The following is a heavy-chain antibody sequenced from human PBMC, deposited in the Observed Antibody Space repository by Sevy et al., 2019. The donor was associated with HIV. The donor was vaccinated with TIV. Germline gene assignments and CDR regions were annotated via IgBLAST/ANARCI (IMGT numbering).Heavy chain of an antibody. CDR2: ICSGGST. J-gene: IGHJ6*02. CDR1: GFTVSSNY. D-gene: IGHD4-17*01. Sequence: GGSLRLSCAASGFTVSSNYMSWVRQAPGKGLEWVSVICSGGSTYYADSVKGRFTISRDNSKNTLYLQMNSLRAEDTAEYYCARDGPDYGGNSGNYYGMDLWGQGTTVTVSS. V-gene: IGHV3-53*01. CDR3: ARDGPDYGGNSGNYYGMDL.